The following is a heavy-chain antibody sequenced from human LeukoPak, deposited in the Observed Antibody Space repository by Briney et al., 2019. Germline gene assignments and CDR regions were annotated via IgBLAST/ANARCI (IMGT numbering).Heavy chain of an antibody. V-gene: IGHV3-30-3*01. Sequence: PGGSLRLSCAASGFTFSSYAMHWVRQAPGKGLEWVAVISYDGSNKYYADSVKGRFTISRDNSKNTLYLQMNSLRAEDTAVYYCARGSGAVAGHFDYWGQGTLVTVSS. J-gene: IGHJ4*02. D-gene: IGHD6-19*01. CDR3: ARGSGAVAGHFDY. CDR1: GFTFSSYA. CDR2: ISYDGSNK.